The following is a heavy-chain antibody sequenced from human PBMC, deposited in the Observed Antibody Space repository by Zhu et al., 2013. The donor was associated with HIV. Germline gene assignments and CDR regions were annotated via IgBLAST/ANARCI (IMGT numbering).Heavy chain of an antibody. CDR3: ARTRTGAGYWSDS. V-gene: IGHV1-2*02. Sequence: QVQLVQSGSEVKKPGASVKVSCKSSGYTFGSYEINWLRQAPGQGLEWMGWMYPNNGATIYEKKFQDRVTMTRDTSITTAYMEVRRLRSDDTAVYYCARTRTGAGYWSDSWGQGTLVTVSS. CDR2: MYPNNGAT. CDR1: GYTFGSYE. D-gene: IGHD3-9*01. J-gene: IGHJ4*02.